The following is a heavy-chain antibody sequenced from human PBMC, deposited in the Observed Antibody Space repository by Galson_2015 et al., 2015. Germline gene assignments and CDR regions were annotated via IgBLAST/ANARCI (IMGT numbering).Heavy chain of an antibody. D-gene: IGHD2-2*01. CDR3: ARPTDMYCSSASCYEIALDI. Sequence: LRSRVTISVDKSKNQFSLKLSSVTAADTAVYYCARPTDMYCSSASCYEIALDIWGQGTMVTVSS. J-gene: IGHJ3*02. V-gene: IGHV4-34*01.